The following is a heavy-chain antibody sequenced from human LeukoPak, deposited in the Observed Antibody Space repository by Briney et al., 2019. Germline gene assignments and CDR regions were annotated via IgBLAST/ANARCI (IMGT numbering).Heavy chain of an antibody. V-gene: IGHV3-30*03. CDR2: ISYDGGNK. J-gene: IGHJ6*03. CDR3: ARRYMVSGYVKSNYYYYMDV. Sequence: GGSLRLSCAASGFTFSSYGMHWVRQAPGKGLEWVALISYDGGNKYYADSVKGRFTISRDNSKNTMYLQMNSLRAEDTAVYYCARRYMVSGYVKSNYYYYMDVWGKGTTVTVSS. CDR1: GFTFSSYG. D-gene: IGHD5-12*01.